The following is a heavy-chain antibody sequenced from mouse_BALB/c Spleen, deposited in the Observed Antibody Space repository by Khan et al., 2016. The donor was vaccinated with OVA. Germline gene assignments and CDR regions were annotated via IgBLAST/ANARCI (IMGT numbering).Heavy chain of an antibody. D-gene: IGHD1-1*01. Sequence: DLVKPGASVKLSCKASGYTFTSYWINWIKQRPGQGLEWVGHIGPGSGNTYYNEIFKGKATLTVDTSSSTAYIQLSSLSSEDSTDYFCARSNYYGSSLYAMDYWGQGTSVTVSS. CDR2: IGPGSGNT. CDR3: ARSNYYGSSLYAMDY. CDR1: GYTFTSYW. V-gene: IGHV1S41*01. J-gene: IGHJ4*01.